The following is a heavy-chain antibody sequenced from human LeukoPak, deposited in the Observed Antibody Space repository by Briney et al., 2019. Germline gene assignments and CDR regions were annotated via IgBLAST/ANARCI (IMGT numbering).Heavy chain of an antibody. Sequence: PGGSLRLSCAASGFTFSRYSMNWVRHAPGKGLEWVSPISSSSRYIYYAHSVKGRLTISRDNAKNSLYLQMNSLRAEDTAVYYCARSSTDWGQGTLVTVSS. CDR1: GFTFSRYS. CDR2: ISSSSRYI. J-gene: IGHJ4*02. CDR3: ARSSTD. V-gene: IGHV3-21*01.